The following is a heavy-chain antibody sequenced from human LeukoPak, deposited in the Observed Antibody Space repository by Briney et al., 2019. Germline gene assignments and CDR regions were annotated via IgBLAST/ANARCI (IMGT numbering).Heavy chain of an antibody. Sequence: GGSLRLSCAASGFTFSSYGMHWVRQAPGKGLEWVAVISYDGSNKYYADSVKGRFTISRDNAKNSLDLQMNSLRAEDTAVYYCARHQWYVFSIWGQGTVVTVSS. CDR2: ISYDGSNK. CDR3: ARHQWYVFSI. V-gene: IGHV3-30*03. CDR1: GFTFSSYG. D-gene: IGHD2-15*01. J-gene: IGHJ3*02.